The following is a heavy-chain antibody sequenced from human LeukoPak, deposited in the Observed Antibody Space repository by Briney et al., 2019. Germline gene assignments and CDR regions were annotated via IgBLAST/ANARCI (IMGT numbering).Heavy chain of an antibody. J-gene: IGHJ6*03. CDR3: ARAARGGYNWNDGYQYYYMDV. CDR1: GGSISSYY. D-gene: IGHD1-20*01. CDR2: IYYSGST. V-gene: IGHV4-59*01. Sequence: SETLSLTCTVSGGSISSYYWSWIRQPPGKGLEWIGYIYYSGSTNYNPSLKSRVTISVDTSKNQFSLKLSSVTAADTAVYYCARAARGGYNWNDGYQYYYMDVWGKGTTVTVSS.